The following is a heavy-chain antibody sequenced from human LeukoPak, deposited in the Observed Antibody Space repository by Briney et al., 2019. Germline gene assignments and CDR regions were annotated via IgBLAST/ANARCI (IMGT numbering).Heavy chain of an antibody. CDR3: ARLGYSGYDLVY. D-gene: IGHD5-12*01. V-gene: IGHV4-4*02. CDR1: GGSISGSNW. CDR2: IYHSGST. Sequence: SETLSLTCAVSGGSISGSNWWSWVRQPPGKGLEWIGEIYHSGSTNYNPSLKSRVTISVDKSKNQFSLKLSSVTAADTAVYYCARLGYSGYDLVYWGQGTLVTVSS. J-gene: IGHJ4*02.